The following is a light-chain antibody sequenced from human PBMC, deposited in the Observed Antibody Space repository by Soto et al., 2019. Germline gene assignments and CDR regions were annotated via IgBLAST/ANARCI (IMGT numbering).Light chain of an antibody. J-gene: IGLJ1*01. CDR1: ALPRQY. V-gene: IGLV3-25*02. CDR3: QSADTSGNIEV. Sequence: SYELAQPPSMSVSPGQTAVITCSGDALPRQYVYWFKQKPGQAPVLVIYQDTRRPPTIPARFSGSASGTTVSLTISGVQADDGADYYCQSADTSGNIEVFGPGTKVTVL. CDR2: QDT.